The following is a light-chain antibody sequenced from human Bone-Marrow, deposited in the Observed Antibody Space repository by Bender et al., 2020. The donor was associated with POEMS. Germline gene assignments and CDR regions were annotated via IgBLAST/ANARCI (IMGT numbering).Light chain of an antibody. CDR3: SSYAGRNSLV. Sequence: QSALAQPASVSGSPGQSITISCTGTSSDVGNYNLVSWYQQYPGKAPQLLIYDVTKRPSGVPDRFSGSKSGNTASLTVSGLQPEDEADYHCSSYAGRNSLVFGGGTKLTVL. V-gene: IGLV2-23*02. CDR2: DVT. J-gene: IGLJ3*02. CDR1: SSDVGNYNL.